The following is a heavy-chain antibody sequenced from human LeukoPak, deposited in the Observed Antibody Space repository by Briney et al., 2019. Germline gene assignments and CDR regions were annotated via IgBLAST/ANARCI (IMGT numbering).Heavy chain of an antibody. CDR3: AKGGPVNMVRDTPFDP. CDR2: IKQDGSEK. V-gene: IGHV3-7*03. D-gene: IGHD3-10*01. Sequence: GGSLRLSCAASGFTFSSYWMSWVRQAPGKGLEWVANIKQDGSEKYYVDSVKGRFTISRDNSKNTLHLQMNSLRADDTAVYYCAKGGPVNMVRDTPFDPWGQGTLVTVSS. CDR1: GFTFSSYW. J-gene: IGHJ5*02.